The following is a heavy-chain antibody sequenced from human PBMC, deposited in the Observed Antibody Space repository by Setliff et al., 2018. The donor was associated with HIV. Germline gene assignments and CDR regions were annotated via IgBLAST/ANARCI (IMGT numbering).Heavy chain of an antibody. CDR3: ARGPPVKYYDGSGFNRGPLPFDP. CDR2: ISDDGSNT. Sequence: GSLRLSCAASGFTFNTYAMHWVRQAPGKGLEWVAVISDDGSNTYYADSVEGRFTISRDNAKNSQYLQMNSLRVEDTAVYYCARGPPVKYYDGSGFNRGPLPFDPWGQGTQVTVSS. CDR1: GFTFNTYA. D-gene: IGHD3-22*01. V-gene: IGHV3-30*07. J-gene: IGHJ5*02.